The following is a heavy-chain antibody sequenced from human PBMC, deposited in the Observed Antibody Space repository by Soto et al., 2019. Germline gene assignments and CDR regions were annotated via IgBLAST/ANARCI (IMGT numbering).Heavy chain of an antibody. CDR2: IYYSGST. CDR1: GASINRGDYY. D-gene: IGHD3-10*01. J-gene: IGHJ4*02. Sequence: PSETLSLPCTGSGASINRGDYYWSWIRQPPGKGLEWIGHIYYSGSTYYNPSLKSRAGISVDSSKSQVSLKLTSVTAADTAVYFCDRILLPYYPLDYWGQGAFLTVFS. CDR3: DRILLPYYPLDY. V-gene: IGHV4-30-4*01.